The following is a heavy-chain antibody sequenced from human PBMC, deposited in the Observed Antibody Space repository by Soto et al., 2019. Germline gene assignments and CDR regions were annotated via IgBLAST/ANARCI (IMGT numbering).Heavy chain of an antibody. J-gene: IGHJ4*02. CDR1: GYSFTTYW. Sequence: GESLKISCKGSGYSFTTYWIAWVRQMPGKGLEWMGIIYPGDSDTRYSPSFQGQVTISADKSISTAYLQWGSLKASDTATYYCARGLSPLDPYYFYYWGQVPLVTVSS. CDR2: IYPGDSDT. V-gene: IGHV5-51*01. CDR3: ARGLSPLDPYYFYY.